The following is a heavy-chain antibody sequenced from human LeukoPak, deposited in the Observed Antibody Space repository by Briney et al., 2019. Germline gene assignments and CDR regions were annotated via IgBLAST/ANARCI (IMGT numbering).Heavy chain of an antibody. CDR2: IIPIFGTA. CDR1: GGTFSNYA. J-gene: IGHJ4*02. D-gene: IGHD3-22*01. Sequence: SVKVSCKASGGTFSNYAISWVRQAPGQGLEWMGGIIPIFGTANYAQRFQGRVTITADESTSTAYMELSSLRSEDTAVYYCATATYYYDSSGYYPLWGQGTLVTVSS. V-gene: IGHV1-69*13. CDR3: ATATYYYDSSGYYPL.